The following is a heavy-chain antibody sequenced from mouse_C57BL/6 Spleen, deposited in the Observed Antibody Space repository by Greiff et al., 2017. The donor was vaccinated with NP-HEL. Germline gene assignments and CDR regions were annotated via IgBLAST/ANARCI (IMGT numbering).Heavy chain of an antibody. CDR2: INPCYGGT. CDR1: GYTFTSYW. D-gene: IGHD1-1*01. Sequence: QVQLQQPGTELVKPGASVKLSCKASGYTFTSYWMHWVKQRPGQGLEWIGNINPCYGGTNYNEKFKSKATLTVDKSSSTAYMQLSSLTSEDSAVYDCARPRSLRYAMDYWGQGTSVTVSS. CDR3: ARPRSLRYAMDY. J-gene: IGHJ4*01. V-gene: IGHV1-53*01.